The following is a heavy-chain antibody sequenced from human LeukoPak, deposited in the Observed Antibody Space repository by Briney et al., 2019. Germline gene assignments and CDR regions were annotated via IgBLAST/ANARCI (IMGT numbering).Heavy chain of an antibody. CDR2: IIPIFGTA. CDR1: GGTFSSYA. J-gene: IGHJ4*02. Sequence: ASVKVSCTASGGTFSSYAISWVRQAPGQGLEWMGGIIPIFGTANYAQKFQGRVTITTDESTSTAYMELSSLRSEDTTVYYCASYGVASDSFYFDYWGQGTLVTVSS. D-gene: IGHD5-18*01. CDR3: ASYGVASDSFYFDY. V-gene: IGHV1-69*05.